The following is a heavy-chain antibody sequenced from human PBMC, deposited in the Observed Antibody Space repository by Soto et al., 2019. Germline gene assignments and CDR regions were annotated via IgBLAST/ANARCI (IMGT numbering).Heavy chain of an antibody. CDR3: ARGGEDSSSWYLGYYGMDV. J-gene: IGHJ6*02. D-gene: IGHD6-13*01. V-gene: IGHV3-21*01. Sequence: PGGSLRLSCAASGFTFSSYSMNWVRQAPGKGLEWVSSISSSSSYIYYAGSAKGRFTISRDNAKNSLYLQMNSLRAEDTAVYYCARGGEDSSSWYLGYYGMDVWGQGTTVTVSS. CDR2: ISSSSSYI. CDR1: GFTFSSYS.